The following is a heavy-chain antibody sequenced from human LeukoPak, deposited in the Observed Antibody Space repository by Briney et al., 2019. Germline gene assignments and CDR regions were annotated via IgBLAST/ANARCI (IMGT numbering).Heavy chain of an antibody. J-gene: IGHJ4*02. CDR2: ISGSGGSI. CDR3: AKDYQAHKYGSGSYYANFAY. CDR1: GFTFSSYA. V-gene: IGHV3-23*01. D-gene: IGHD3-10*01. Sequence: GGSLRLSCAASGFTFSSYAMSWVRQAPGKGLEWVSAISGSGGSIYYADSVKGRFTISRDNSKNTLYLQMNSLRAEDTDVYYCAKDYQAHKYGSGSYYANFAYWGQGTLVTVYS.